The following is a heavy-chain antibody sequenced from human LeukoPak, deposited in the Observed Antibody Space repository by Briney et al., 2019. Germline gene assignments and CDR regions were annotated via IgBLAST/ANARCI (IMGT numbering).Heavy chain of an antibody. V-gene: IGHV1-18*01. CDR1: GYTFTSYG. CDR3: ARDQYYYDSSGYYGGY. D-gene: IGHD3-22*01. Sequence: ASVKVSCKASGYTFTSYGISRVRQAPGQGLEWMGWISAYNGNTNYAQKLQGRVTMTTDASTSTAYMELRSLRSDDTAVYYCARDQYYYDSSGYYGGYWGQGTLVTVSS. CDR2: ISAYNGNT. J-gene: IGHJ4*02.